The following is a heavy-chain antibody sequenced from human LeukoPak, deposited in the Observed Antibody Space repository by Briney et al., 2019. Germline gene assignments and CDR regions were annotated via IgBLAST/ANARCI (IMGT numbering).Heavy chain of an antibody. Sequence: GGSLRLSCAASGFTFSSYEMNWVRQAPGKGLEWVSYITSSGNTMYYADPVKGRFTISRDNAENSLSLQMNSLRAEDTAVYYCARRRGGWFDPWGQGTLVTVSS. J-gene: IGHJ5*02. CDR1: GFTFSSYE. V-gene: IGHV3-48*03. CDR3: ARRRGGWFDP. D-gene: IGHD3-16*01. CDR2: ITSSGNTM.